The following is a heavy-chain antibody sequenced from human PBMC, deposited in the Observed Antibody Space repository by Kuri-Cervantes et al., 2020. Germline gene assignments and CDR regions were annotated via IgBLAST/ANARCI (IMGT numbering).Heavy chain of an antibody. J-gene: IGHJ4*02. CDR2: ISWNSGSI. CDR3: ARAWSWGWDY. V-gene: IGHV3-9*01. CDR1: GFTFDDYA. Sequence: GGSLRLSCAASGFTFDDYAMHWVRQAPGKGLEWVSGISWNSGSIGYADSVKGRFTISRDNAEKSLFLQMNSLRAEDTAIYYCARAWSWGWDYWGQGTLVTVSS. D-gene: IGHD7-27*01.